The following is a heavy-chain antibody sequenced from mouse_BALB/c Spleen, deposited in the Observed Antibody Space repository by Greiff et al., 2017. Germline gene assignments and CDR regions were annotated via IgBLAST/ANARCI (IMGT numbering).Heavy chain of an antibody. J-gene: IGHJ2*01. CDR1: GFTFTDYY. V-gene: IGHV7-3*02. D-gene: IGHD2-3*01. Sequence: EVNVVESGGGLVQPGGSLRLSCATSGFTFTDYYMSWVRQPPGKALEWLGFIRNKANGYTTEYSASVKGRFTISRDNSQSILYLQMNTLRAEDSATYYCARPFYDSFYFDYWGQGTTLTVSS. CDR3: ARPFYDSFYFDY. CDR2: IRNKANGYTT.